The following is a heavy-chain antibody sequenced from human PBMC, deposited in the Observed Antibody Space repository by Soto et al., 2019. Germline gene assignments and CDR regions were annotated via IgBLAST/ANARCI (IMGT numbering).Heavy chain of an antibody. CDR2: ISAYNGNT. CDR1: GYTFTSYG. Sequence: ASVKVSCKASGYTFTSYGISWVRQAPGQGLEWMGWISAYNGNTKNAQKLQGRVTMTTATSTSTAYMELGSLRPDHPAVFCWARNGGGDAFDIWGQGTMVPVSS. CDR3: ARNGGGDAFDI. D-gene: IGHD3-16*01. J-gene: IGHJ3*02. V-gene: IGHV1-18*01.